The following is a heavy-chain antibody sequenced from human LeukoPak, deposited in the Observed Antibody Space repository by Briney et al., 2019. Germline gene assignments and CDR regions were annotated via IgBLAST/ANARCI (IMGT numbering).Heavy chain of an antibody. CDR1: GGSISSYY. CDR3: ARTTEGGYTYDYFYYYYMDV. CDR2: IYYSGST. V-gene: IGHV4-59*01. J-gene: IGHJ6*03. Sequence: SETLSLTCTVSGGSISSYYWSWIRQPPGKGLEWIGYIYYSGSTNYNPSLKSRVTISVDTSKNQFSLKLNSVTAADTAVYYCARTTEGGYTYDYFYYYYMDVWGKGTTVTISS. D-gene: IGHD5-18*01.